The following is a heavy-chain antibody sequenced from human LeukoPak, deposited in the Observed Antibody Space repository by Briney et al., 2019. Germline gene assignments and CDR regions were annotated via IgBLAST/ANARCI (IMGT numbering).Heavy chain of an antibody. CDR1: GFTFHYYG. CDR3: AKDVGGYGDYAGAFDI. D-gene: IGHD4-17*01. J-gene: IGHJ3*02. Sequence: RGSLRLSCAASGFTFHYYGIRCVRLAPGKGRGWVAAISFNGRNTFYEDSVKGRFTTSRDDSKKTLYLEMNRLRGEDKALYYCAKDVGGYGDYAGAFDIWGQGTMVTVSS. CDR2: ISFNGRNT. V-gene: IGHV3-30*18.